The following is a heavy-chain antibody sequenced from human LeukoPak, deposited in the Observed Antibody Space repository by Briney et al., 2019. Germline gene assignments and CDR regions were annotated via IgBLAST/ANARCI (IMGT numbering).Heavy chain of an antibody. CDR3: SKGGFGTAGIVEYFHH. CDR2: VSWDGGST. Sequence: PGGSLRLSCAASGFTFDHYTMHWVRQPPGKGLEWVSLVSWDGGSTSYADSVKGRFTISRDNTKNSLYLQMISLRTEDTALYYCSKGGFGTAGIVEYFHHWGQGTLVTVSS. CDR1: GFTFDHYT. J-gene: IGHJ1*01. D-gene: IGHD6-13*01. V-gene: IGHV3-43*01.